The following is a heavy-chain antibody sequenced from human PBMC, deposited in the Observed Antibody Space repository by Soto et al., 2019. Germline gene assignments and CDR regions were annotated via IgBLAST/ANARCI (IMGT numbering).Heavy chain of an antibody. CDR2: ISSSSSYT. Sequence: PGGSLRLSCAASGFTFSDYYMSWIRQAPGKGLEWVSYISSSSSYTNYADSVKGRFTISRDNAKNSLYLQMNSLRAEDTAVYYCARDFPICSSTSCRRYYYYGMDVWGQGTTVTVSS. CDR3: ARDFPICSSTSCRRYYYYGMDV. D-gene: IGHD2-2*01. J-gene: IGHJ6*02. V-gene: IGHV3-11*06. CDR1: GFTFSDYY.